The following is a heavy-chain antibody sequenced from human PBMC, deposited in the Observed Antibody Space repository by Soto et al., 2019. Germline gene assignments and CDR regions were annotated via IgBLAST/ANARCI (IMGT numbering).Heavy chain of an antibody. V-gene: IGHV4-30-4*01. Sequence: QVQLQESGPGLVKPSQTLSLTCTVSGGSISSGDYYWSWIRQPPGKGLEWIGYIYYSGSTYYNPSLKSRVTISVDTSKNQFSLKLSSVTAADTVVYYCARAGGLYCSSTSCYHFDYWGQGTLVTVSS. J-gene: IGHJ4*02. CDR1: GGSISSGDYY. D-gene: IGHD2-2*01. CDR3: ARAGGLYCSSTSCYHFDY. CDR2: IYYSGST.